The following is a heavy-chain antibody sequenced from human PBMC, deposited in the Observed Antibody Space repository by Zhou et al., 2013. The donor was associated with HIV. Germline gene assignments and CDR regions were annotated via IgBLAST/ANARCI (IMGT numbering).Heavy chain of an antibody. D-gene: IGHD1-1*01. V-gene: IGHV1-69*04. Sequence: QVQLVQSGAEVKKPGSSVKVSCKASGGTFSTYAISWVRQAPGQGLEWMGRIIPILGVPNYAQRFQGRVTLTADKSTSTAYMELSSLRSEDTAVYYCARDLVGRQSVHDGFDIWGQGTMVSVSS. J-gene: IGHJ3*02. CDR3: ARDLVGRQSVHDGFDI. CDR1: GGTFSTYA. CDR2: IIPILGVP.